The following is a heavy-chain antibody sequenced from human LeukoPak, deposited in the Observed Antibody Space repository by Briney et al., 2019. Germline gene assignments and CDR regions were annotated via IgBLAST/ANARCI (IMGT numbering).Heavy chain of an antibody. J-gene: IGHJ4*02. CDR2: IWYDGSNT. CDR3: ASGATTRLDY. CDR1: GFSFSSYG. Sequence: PGRSLRLSRTASGFSFSSYGMHWVRQAPGKGLEWVASIWYDGSNTNYVDSVKGRFTIARDNSKNTLYLQMNSLRVEDTAVYFCASGATTRLDYWGQGTLVTVSS. D-gene: IGHD1-26*01. V-gene: IGHV3-33*01.